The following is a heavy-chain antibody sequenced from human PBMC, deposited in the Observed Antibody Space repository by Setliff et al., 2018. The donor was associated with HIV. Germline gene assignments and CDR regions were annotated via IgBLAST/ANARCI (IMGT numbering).Heavy chain of an antibody. V-gene: IGHV4-39*01. CDR2: IYYSGST. CDR1: GGSISSSSYY. CDR3: ANHPRVPDYYYYGMDV. Sequence: SETLSLTCTVSGGSISSSSYYWGWIRQPPGKGLEWIGSIYYSGSTYYNPSLKSRVTISVDTSKNQFSLKLSSVTAADTAVYYCANHPRVPDYYYYGMDVWGQGTTVTVSS. J-gene: IGHJ6*02.